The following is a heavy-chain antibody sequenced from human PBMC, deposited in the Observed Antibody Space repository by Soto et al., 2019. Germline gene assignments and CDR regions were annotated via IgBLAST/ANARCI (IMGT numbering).Heavy chain of an antibody. CDR2: INHSGAT. V-gene: IGHV4-34*01. J-gene: IGHJ6*02. CDR3: ARAHYDSSSYYFTYGMDV. Sequence: PSETLSLTCAVYGGPFSSYSWSWIRQSPGKGLEWIGEINHSGATYYNPSLKSRVTIPVDRSKNQLSLNLSSVTAADTAVYYCARAHYDSSSYYFTYGMDVWGQGTTVTVS. D-gene: IGHD3-22*01. CDR1: GGPFSSYS.